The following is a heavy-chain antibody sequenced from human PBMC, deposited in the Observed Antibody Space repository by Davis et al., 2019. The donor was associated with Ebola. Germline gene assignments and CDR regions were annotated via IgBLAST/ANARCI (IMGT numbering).Heavy chain of an antibody. D-gene: IGHD2-2*01. CDR2: ISYDGSNK. V-gene: IGHV3-30-3*01. CDR1: GFTFSSYA. CDR3: AREGVWYQLLGDYYYYGMDV. Sequence: GSLRLSCAASGFTFSSYAMHWVRQAPGKGLEWVAVISYDGSNKYYADSVKGRFTISRDNSKNTLYLQMNSLRAEDTAVYYCAREGVWYQLLGDYYYYGMDVWGQGTTVTVSS. J-gene: IGHJ6*02.